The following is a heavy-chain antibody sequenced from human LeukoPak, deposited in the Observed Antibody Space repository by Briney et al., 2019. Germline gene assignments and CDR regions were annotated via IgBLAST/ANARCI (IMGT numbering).Heavy chain of an antibody. J-gene: IGHJ4*02. V-gene: IGHV3-53*05. D-gene: IGHD5-18*01. CDR1: GFTVSNNN. CDR2: IYIDGAT. CDR3: AKEGVEYSYDYYFDY. Sequence: PGGSLTVPYAASGFTVSNNNMACVRQAPGKGLEWVSVIYIDGATYYADSVKGRFTISRDNSKNTLYLQMNSLRAEDTAVYYCAKEGVEYSYDYYFDYWGRRTLVRVPS.